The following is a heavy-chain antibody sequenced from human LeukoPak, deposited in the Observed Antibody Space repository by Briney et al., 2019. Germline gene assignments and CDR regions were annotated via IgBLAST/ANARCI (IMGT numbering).Heavy chain of an antibody. D-gene: IGHD1-1*01. CDR1: GGSINNY. CDR3: ARDQVDGVTGNYFDY. J-gene: IGHJ4*02. Sequence: SGTLSLTCTVSGGSINNYWSWIRQPPGKGLEWIGYVFHTGSTNYNPSLGGRVTMSIDTSKNQFSLKLTSVTAADTAIYYCARDQVDGVTGNYFDYWGQGTLVTVSS. V-gene: IGHV4-59*01. CDR2: VFHTGST.